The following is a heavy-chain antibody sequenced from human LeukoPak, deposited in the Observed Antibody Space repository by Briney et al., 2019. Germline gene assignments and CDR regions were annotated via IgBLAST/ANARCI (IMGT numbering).Heavy chain of an antibody. V-gene: IGHV3-30*19. CDR3: ARGRAIFGVVIKYFDY. D-gene: IGHD3-3*01. Sequence: GGSLRLSCAASGFTFSSYGMHWVRQAPGKGLEWVAVISYDGSNKYYADSVKGRFTISRDNSKNTLYLQMNSLRAEDTAVYYCARGRAIFGVVIKYFDYWGQGTLVTVSS. CDR2: ISYDGSNK. J-gene: IGHJ4*02. CDR1: GFTFSSYG.